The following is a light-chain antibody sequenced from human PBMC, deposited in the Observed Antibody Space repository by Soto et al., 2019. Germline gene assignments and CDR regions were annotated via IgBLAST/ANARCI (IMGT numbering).Light chain of an antibody. J-gene: IGLJ2*01. CDR3: SSYTSSSTLMV. CDR2: EVN. V-gene: IGLV2-14*01. CDR1: SSDVGGYNY. Sequence: QSALTQPASVSGSPGQSITISCTGTSSDVGGYNYVSWYQQHPGKAPKLMIYEVNNRPSGVSNRFSGSKSGNTASLTISGLPAEDEADYYCSSYTSSSTLMVFGGGTKLTVL.